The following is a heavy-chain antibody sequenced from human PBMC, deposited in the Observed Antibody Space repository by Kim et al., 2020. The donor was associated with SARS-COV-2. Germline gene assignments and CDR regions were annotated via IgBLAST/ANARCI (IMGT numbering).Heavy chain of an antibody. Sequence: GGSLRLSCAASGFTFSSYAMSWVRQAPGKGLEWVSGISGSGSSTYYGDSVKGRFTISRDNSKNTLYLQMNSLRAEDTALYYCAKHFVVVVAATTLDYWGQGTLVTVSS. V-gene: IGHV3-23*01. J-gene: IGHJ4*02. D-gene: IGHD2-15*01. CDR3: AKHFVVVVAATTLDY. CDR2: ISGSGSST. CDR1: GFTFSSYA.